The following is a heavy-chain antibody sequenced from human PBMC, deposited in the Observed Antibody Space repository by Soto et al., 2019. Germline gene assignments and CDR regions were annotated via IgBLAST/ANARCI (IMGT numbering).Heavy chain of an antibody. Sequence: AAVKVTCWESGYTFTSYYMHWVRQAPGEELEGIGIINPSGGSTSYAQKCQSRVTMTRDTSTSTVYMELGSLRSEDTAVYYCARVPKSAAGTLDYYYGMDVWGQGTTVTVSS. CDR1: GYTFTSYY. J-gene: IGHJ6*02. V-gene: IGHV1-46*01. CDR2: INPSGGST. D-gene: IGHD6-13*01. CDR3: ARVPKSAAGTLDYYYGMDV.